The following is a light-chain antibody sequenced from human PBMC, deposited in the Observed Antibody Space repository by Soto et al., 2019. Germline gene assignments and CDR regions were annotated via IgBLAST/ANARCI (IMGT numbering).Light chain of an antibody. Sequence: DMQMTQSPSSLSASVGDRVTITCRASQSIRSNLNWYQQKPGEAPKFLIYGASSLQSGVPSRFSGSGSGTDFTLTISSLQPEDFATYYCQQSYSTPPTFGQGTKVEIK. J-gene: IGKJ1*01. CDR2: GAS. CDR3: QQSYSTPPT. CDR1: QSIRSN. V-gene: IGKV1-39*01.